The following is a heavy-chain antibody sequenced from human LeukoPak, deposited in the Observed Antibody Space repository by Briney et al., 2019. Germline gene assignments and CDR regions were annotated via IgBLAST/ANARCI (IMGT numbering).Heavy chain of an antibody. CDR1: GGSISSSSYY. V-gene: IGHV4-39*01. Sequence: SETLSLTCTVSGGSISSSSYYWGWIRQPPGKGLEWIGSLFYSGSTYYNLSLKSRVTISVDTSKNQFSLKLTSVTAADTAVYYCARHYSGWYNFFDYWGQGTLVTVSS. CDR3: ARHYSGWYNFFDY. D-gene: IGHD6-19*01. J-gene: IGHJ4*02. CDR2: LFYSGST.